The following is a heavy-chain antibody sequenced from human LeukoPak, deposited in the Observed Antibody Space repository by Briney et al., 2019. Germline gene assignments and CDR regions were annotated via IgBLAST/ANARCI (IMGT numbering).Heavy chain of an antibody. CDR3: ARGVTLIVVVIHDWYFDL. CDR1: GDSVSSKSTA. CDR2: TYYRSKWYT. V-gene: IGHV6-1*01. J-gene: IGHJ2*01. D-gene: IGHD3-22*01. Sequence: PSQTLSLTCAISGDSVSSKSTAWNWIRQSPSRGLEWLGRTYYRSKWYTGYAVSVKGRITINPDTSKNQFSLQLNSVTPEDTAVYYCARGVTLIVVVIHDWYFDLWGRGTVFTVSS.